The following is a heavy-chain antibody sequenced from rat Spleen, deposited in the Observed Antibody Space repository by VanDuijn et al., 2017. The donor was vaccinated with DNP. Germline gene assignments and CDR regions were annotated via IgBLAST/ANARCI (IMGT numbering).Heavy chain of an antibody. J-gene: IGHJ4*01. CDR3: TTLITFMSG. CDR2: ITNSGGST. V-gene: IGHV5-46*01. CDR1: GFTFSSYD. Sequence: EVQLVESGGGLVQPGRSLKLSCAASGFTFSSYDMAWVRQAPSKGLEWVASITNSGGSTYYRDSVKGRFTISRDNAKSSLFLQMDSLRSEDTATYYCTTLITFMSGWSQGTSVTVSS. D-gene: IGHD1-1*01.